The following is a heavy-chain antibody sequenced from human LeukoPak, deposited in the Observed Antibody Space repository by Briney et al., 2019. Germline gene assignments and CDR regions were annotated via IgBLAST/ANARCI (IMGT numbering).Heavy chain of an antibody. D-gene: IGHD3-3*01. J-gene: IGHJ4*02. CDR1: GYTFTSYG. CDR2: ISAYNGNT. V-gene: IGHV1-18*01. CDR3: ARDHQPYYDFWSGYYTFDY. Sequence: GASVKVSCKASGYTFTSYGISWVRQAPGQGLEWMGWISAYNGNTNYAQKLQGRVTMTTDTSTSTAYMELRSLRSDDTAVYYCARDHQPYYDFWSGYYTFDYWGQGTLVTVSS.